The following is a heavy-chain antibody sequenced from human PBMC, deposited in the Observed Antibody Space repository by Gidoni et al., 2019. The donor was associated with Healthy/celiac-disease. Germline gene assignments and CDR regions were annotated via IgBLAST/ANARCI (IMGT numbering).Heavy chain of an antibody. CDR2: INHNSGGT. V-gene: IGHV1-2*07. CDR3: ARDRRNCSGGSCYWSWWFDP. Sequence: QVQLVQSGAEVKKPGASWKVSCKASGYTFPGDYLHWVRQAPGQGLEWMGGINHNSGGTNYAHKFQGRVTMTRDTSISTAYMELSRLRADDTAVYYCARDRRNCSGGSCYWSWWFDPWGQGTLVTVSS. J-gene: IGHJ5*02. D-gene: IGHD2-15*01. CDR1: GYTFPGDY.